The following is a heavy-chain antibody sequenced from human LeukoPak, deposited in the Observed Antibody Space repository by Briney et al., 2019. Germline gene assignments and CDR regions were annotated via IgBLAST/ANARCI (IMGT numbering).Heavy chain of an antibody. D-gene: IGHD2/OR15-2a*01. V-gene: IGHV1-46*01. CDR2: INPSGGST. Sequence: ASVKVSCKASGYTFTSYYMHWVRQAPGQGLEWMGIINPSGGSTSYAQKFQGRVTMTRDMSTSTVYMELSSLRSDDTAVYYCARGLSRSARAPSYYMDVWGKGTTVTVSS. CDR3: ARGLSRSARAPSYYMDV. J-gene: IGHJ6*03. CDR1: GYTFTSYY.